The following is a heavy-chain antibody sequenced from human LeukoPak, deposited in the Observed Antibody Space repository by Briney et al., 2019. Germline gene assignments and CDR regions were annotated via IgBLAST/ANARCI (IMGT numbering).Heavy chain of an antibody. V-gene: IGHV1-46*01. D-gene: IGHD3-9*01. CDR1: GGTFSSYA. CDR2: INPSGGST. J-gene: IGHJ4*02. CDR3: ARQGGDILTDYDY. Sequence: GSSVKVSCKASGGTFSSYAISWVRQAPGQGLEWMGIINPSGGSTSYAQKFQGRVTMTRDTSTSTVYMELSSLRSEDTAVYYCARQGGDILTDYDYWGQGTLVTVSS.